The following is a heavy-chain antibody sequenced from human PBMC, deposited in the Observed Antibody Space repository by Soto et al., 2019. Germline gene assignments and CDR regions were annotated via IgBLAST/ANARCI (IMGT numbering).Heavy chain of an antibody. CDR2: IYDLDGT. D-gene: IGHD3-3*01. J-gene: IGHJ3*02. CDR1: GLTVSGKKY. Sequence: DVQLVESGGGLIQPGGSLRLSCVASGLTVSGKKYVGWLRQAPGKRPEGVSGIYDLDGTYYADSVRGRFTTSIGNSRTTLRLQTRDLRPEYSSLYLWAAWDLREHAYDIWGRGTMVTVSS. V-gene: IGHV3-53*01. CDR3: AAWDLREHAYDI.